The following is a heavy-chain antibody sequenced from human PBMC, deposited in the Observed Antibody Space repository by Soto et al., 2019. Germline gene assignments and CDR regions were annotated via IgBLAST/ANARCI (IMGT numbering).Heavy chain of an antibody. J-gene: IGHJ4*02. CDR3: AKDRRGYSSSWSIDY. V-gene: IGHV3-48*01. D-gene: IGHD6-13*01. CDR1: GFTFSFYS. CDR2: ISGSSSPI. Sequence: GGSLRLSCAASGFTFSFYSMNWVRQAPGKGLEWVSYISGSSSPIYYADSVKGRFTISRDNAKRSLYLQMNSLRAEDTAVYYCAKDRRGYSSSWSIDYWGQGTLVTVSS.